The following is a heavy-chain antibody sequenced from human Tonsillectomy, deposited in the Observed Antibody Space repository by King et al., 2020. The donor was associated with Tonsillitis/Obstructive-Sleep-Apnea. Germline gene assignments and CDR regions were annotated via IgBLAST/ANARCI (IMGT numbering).Heavy chain of an antibody. V-gene: IGHV1-18*01. D-gene: IGHD5-18*01. CDR1: GYTFRSYG. CDR3: ARGNSYGRGYN. CDR2: ISAYNGYT. Sequence: QVQLVESGAEVKKPGASLKVSCKASGYTFRSYGISWVRQAPGQGLEWMGWISAYNGYTYYAQKVQGRVTMTRDTSTSTVYMELRSLRSDDTAVYYCARGNSYGRGYNWGQGTLVTVSS. J-gene: IGHJ4*02.